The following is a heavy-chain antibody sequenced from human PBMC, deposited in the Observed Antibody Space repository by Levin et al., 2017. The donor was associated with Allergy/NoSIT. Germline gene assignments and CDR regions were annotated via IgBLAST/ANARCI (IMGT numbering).Heavy chain of an antibody. V-gene: IGHV3-21*01. CDR1: GFTFSDYT. CDR2: ISSSSVAI. D-gene: IGHD4-17*01. CDR3: ARDYGDTSHWYGTPDL. Sequence: AGGSLRLSCADSGFTFSDYTLNWVRQAPGKGLEWVSSISSSSVAIYYADSVKGRFTISRDNAKKSVYLQMDSLTAEDTAVYYCARDYGDTSHWYGTPDLWGRGTLVTVSS. J-gene: IGHJ2*01.